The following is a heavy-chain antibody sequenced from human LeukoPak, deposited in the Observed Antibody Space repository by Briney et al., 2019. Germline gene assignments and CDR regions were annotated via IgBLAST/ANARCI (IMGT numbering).Heavy chain of an antibody. Sequence: GGSLRLSCAASGFTFSSYAMSWVRQAPGKGLEWVSAISGSGGSTYYADSMKGRFTISRDNSKNTLYLQMNSLRAEDTAVYYCAKDLSEQWLARILGGWGQGTPVTVSS. CDR1: GFTFSSYA. CDR2: ISGSGGST. V-gene: IGHV3-23*01. J-gene: IGHJ4*02. D-gene: IGHD6-19*01. CDR3: AKDLSEQWLARILGG.